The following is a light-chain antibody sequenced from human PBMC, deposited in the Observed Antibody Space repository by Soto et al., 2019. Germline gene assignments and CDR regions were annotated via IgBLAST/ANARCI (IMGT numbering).Light chain of an antibody. CDR1: QSVGSD. Sequence: EIVMTQSPATLSVSPGEGATLSCRASQSVGSDLAWYQQKPGQPPRLLIYGASTRATGIPARFSGGGYGTDFTIPIIILYSEDFAVYYCQQHNNWPPYTFGQGTKLEIK. CDR2: GAS. J-gene: IGKJ2*01. V-gene: IGKV3-15*01. CDR3: QQHNNWPPYT.